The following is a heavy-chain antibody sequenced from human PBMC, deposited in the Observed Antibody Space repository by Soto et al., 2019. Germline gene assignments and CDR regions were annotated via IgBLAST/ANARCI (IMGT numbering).Heavy chain of an antibody. CDR1: VLTFRSYA. D-gene: IGHD4-17*01. V-gene: IGHV3-23*01. Sequence: GSLRLSCTASVLTFRSYAMSWVRQAPGKGLEWVAGIGGDGGTTFYADSVKGRFTISRDNSKNTVHLQMNSLRAEDTAVYFCAKSMTTVLRYFDYWGQGTQVTVSS. CDR2: IGGDGGTT. CDR3: AKSMTTVLRYFDY. J-gene: IGHJ4*02.